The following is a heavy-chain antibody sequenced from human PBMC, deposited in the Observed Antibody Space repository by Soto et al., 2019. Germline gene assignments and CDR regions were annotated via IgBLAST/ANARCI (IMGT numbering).Heavy chain of an antibody. CDR2: IVPVFGRP. J-gene: IGHJ4*02. D-gene: IGHD5-12*01. V-gene: IGHV1-69*13. Sequence: SVKVSCKASGVSFSKFGISWVRQAPGQGLEWMGGIVPVFGRPNYAQRFRGRLTITADESTSTGYMELISLRSDDTAVYYCAREGSGYNFWGQGTQVTVSS. CDR1: GVSFSKFG. CDR3: AREGSGYNF.